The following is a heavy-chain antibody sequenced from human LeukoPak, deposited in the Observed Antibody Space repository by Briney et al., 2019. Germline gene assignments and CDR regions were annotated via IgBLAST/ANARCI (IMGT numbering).Heavy chain of an antibody. CDR2: IYHSGST. D-gene: IGHD1-26*01. Sequence: PSETLSLTCSVSGGSISSDNYYWSWIRQPPGKGLEWIGYIYHSGSTYYNPSLESRVTISVDTSKNQFSLKLSSVAAADTAVYYCARDRSWEPVDFDYWGQGTLVTVSS. V-gene: IGHV4-30-2*01. CDR1: GGSISSDNYY. CDR3: ARDRSWEPVDFDY. J-gene: IGHJ4*02.